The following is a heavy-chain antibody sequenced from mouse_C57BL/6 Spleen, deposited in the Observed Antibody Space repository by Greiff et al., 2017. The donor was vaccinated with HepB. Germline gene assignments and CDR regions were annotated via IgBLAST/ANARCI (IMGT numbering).Heavy chain of an antibody. Sequence: EVQLQESGPGMVKPSQSLSLTCTVTGYSITSGYDWHWIRHFPGNKLEWMGYISYSGSTNYNPSLKSRISITHDTSKNHFFLKLNSVTTEDTATYYCARGEDGYYYAWFAYWGQGTLVTVSA. CDR3: ARGEDGYYYAWFAY. CDR1: GYSITSGYD. CDR2: ISYSGST. V-gene: IGHV3-1*01. D-gene: IGHD2-3*01. J-gene: IGHJ3*01.